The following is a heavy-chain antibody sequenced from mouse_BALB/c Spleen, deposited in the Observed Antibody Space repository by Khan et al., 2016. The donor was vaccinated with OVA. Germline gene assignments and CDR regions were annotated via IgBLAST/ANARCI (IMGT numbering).Heavy chain of an antibody. Sequence: EVQLQQSGAELVKPGASVKLSCTASGFNIKDTYMHWVKQRPEQGLEWIGRIDPANGNAKYDPKFQGKATITADTSSNTAHLQLSSLTSEDTAVYFWARDYWDVFAYWGQGTLVTVAT. CDR3: ARDYWDVFAY. V-gene: IGHV14-3*02. D-gene: IGHD4-1*01. CDR2: IDPANGNA. CDR1: GFNIKDTY. J-gene: IGHJ3*01.